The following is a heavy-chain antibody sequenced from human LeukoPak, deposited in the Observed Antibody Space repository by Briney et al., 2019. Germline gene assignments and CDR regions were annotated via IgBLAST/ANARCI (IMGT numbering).Heavy chain of an antibody. CDR3: ARGPTGWDIVVVVAASYYYGMDV. V-gene: IGHV1-69*13. CDR1: GGTFSSYA. CDR2: IIPIFGTA. D-gene: IGHD2-15*01. J-gene: IGHJ6*02. Sequence: GASVKVSCKASGGTFSSYAISWVRQAPGQGLEWMGGIIPIFGTANYAQKFQGRVTITADESTSTAYMELSSLRSEDTAVYYCARGPTGWDIVVVVAASYYYGMDVWGQGTTVTVSS.